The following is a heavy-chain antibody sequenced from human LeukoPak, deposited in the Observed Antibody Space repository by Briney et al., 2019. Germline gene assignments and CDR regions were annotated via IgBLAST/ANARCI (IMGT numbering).Heavy chain of an antibody. D-gene: IGHD2/OR15-2a*01. CDR2: IYSGGST. V-gene: IGHV3-66*01. CDR3: ARLEYFQSTAFPV. CDR1: GFTVSSNY. J-gene: IGHJ3*01. Sequence: GGSLRLSCAASGFTVSSNYMSWVRQAPGKGLEWVSVIYSGGSTYYADSVKGRFTVSRDNSKSTLFLQMGSLRAEDTAVYYCARLEYFQSTAFPVWGQGTMVTVSS.